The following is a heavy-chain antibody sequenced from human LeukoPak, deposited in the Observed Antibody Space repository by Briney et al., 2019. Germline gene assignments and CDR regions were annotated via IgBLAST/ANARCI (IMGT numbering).Heavy chain of an antibody. Sequence: GGSLRLSCAASGFTFSSYEMNWVRQAPGKGLEWVSYISSSGSTIYYADSVKGRFTISRDNAKNSLYLQMNSLRAEDTAVYYCARAGGYRVYNWFDPWGQGTLVTVSS. V-gene: IGHV3-48*03. J-gene: IGHJ5*02. CDR1: GFTFSSYE. CDR2: ISSSGSTI. CDR3: ARAGGYRVYNWFDP. D-gene: IGHD2-15*01.